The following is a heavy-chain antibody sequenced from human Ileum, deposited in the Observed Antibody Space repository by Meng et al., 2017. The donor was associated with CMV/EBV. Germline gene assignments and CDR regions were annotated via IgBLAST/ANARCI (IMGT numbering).Heavy chain of an antibody. CDR2: NYSGGSST. V-gene: IGHV3-23*03. J-gene: IGHJ5*02. CDR1: GFTFSSYA. Sequence: GESLKISCAASGFTFSSYAMSWVRQAPGKGLEWVSVNYSGGSSTYYADSVKGRFTISRDNSKNTLYLQMNSLRAEDTAVYYCAKDDLGSFGWFDPWGQGTLVTVSS. CDR3: AKDDLGSFGWFDP. D-gene: IGHD3-10*01.